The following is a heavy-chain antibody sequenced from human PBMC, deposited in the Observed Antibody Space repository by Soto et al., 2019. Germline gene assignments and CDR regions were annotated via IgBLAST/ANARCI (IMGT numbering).Heavy chain of an antibody. V-gene: IGHV3-23*01. Sequence: EVQLLESGGGLVQPGGSLRLSCAASGFTFSSYAMSWVRQAPGKGLEWVSSISTSGGSTYYADSVKGRFTISRDNSNNTLYLQTNSLRTEVAAVYYCSLSDRYYGMDVGSLGTTVTVSS. CDR2: ISTSGGST. CDR3: SLSDRYYGMDV. J-gene: IGHJ6*02. CDR1: GFTFSSYA.